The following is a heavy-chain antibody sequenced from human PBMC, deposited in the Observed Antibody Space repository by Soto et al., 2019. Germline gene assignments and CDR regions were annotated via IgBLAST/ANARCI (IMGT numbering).Heavy chain of an antibody. CDR3: AKDRAYDSSGYYHGPFDY. CDR1: RFTFSAFS. V-gene: IGHV3-23*01. Sequence: GGSLRLSCVASRFTFSAFSMNWVRQAPGKGLEWVSAISGGGGSTYYADSVKGRFTLSRDNSKNTLYLQMNRLRAEDTALYYCAKDRAYDSSGYYHGPFDYWGQGTLVTVSS. J-gene: IGHJ4*02. CDR2: ISGGGGST. D-gene: IGHD3-22*01.